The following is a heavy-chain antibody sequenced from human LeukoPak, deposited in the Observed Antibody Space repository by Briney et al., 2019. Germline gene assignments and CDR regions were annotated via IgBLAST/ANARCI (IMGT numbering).Heavy chain of an antibody. CDR3: AREDSNSENF. J-gene: IGHJ4*02. D-gene: IGHD2/OR15-2a*01. CDR1: GYPFTSYG. V-gene: IGHV1-18*01. Sequence: ASVKVSFKASGYPFTSYGLTWVRQTPGQGLQWMGWMAAYNGATNYAQILLGRISMTTDTSTNTGYMELRSLTSDDTAVYYCAREDSNSENFWGQGTLVTVSS. CDR2: MAAYNGAT.